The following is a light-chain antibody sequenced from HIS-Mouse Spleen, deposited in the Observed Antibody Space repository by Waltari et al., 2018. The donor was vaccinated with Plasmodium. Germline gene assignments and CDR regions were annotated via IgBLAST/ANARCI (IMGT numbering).Light chain of an antibody. CDR2: RNN. J-gene: IGLJ3*02. CDR3: AAWDDSLSGRV. Sequence: QSVLTQPPSASGTPGQRVTISCSGSSSNIGRNYVYWYKQPPGTAPKLLIYRNNQRPSGVPDRFSGSKSGTSASLAISGLRSEDEADYYCAAWDDSLSGRVFGGGTKLTVL. CDR1: SSNIGRNY. V-gene: IGLV1-47*01.